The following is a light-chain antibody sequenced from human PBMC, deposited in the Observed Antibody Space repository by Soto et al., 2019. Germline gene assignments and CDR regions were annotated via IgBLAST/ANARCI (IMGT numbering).Light chain of an antibody. J-gene: IGLJ1*01. V-gene: IGLV2-14*01. CDR3: SSYTTSNTLLYV. Sequence: SALTQPASVSGSPGQSITISCTGTSSDVGGYNSVSWYQQRPGKAPKLMIYEVSNRPSGVSNRFSGSKSGNTASLTISGLQAEDEADYYCSSYTTSNTLLYVFGTGTKLTVL. CDR1: SSDVGGYNS. CDR2: EVS.